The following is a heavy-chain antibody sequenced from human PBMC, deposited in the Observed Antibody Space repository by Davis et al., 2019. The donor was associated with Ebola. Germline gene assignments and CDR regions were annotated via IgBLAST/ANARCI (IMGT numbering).Heavy chain of an antibody. CDR2: INPSGGST. CDR1: GYTFTSYY. V-gene: IGHV1-46*01. Sequence: ASVKVSCKASGYTFTSYYMHWVRQAPGQGLEWMGIINPSGGSTSYAQKFQGRVTMTRDTSTSTAYMELSSLRSEDTAVYYCARVDSGSYYLDAFDIWGQGTMVTVSS. D-gene: IGHD1-26*01. J-gene: IGHJ3*02. CDR3: ARVDSGSYYLDAFDI.